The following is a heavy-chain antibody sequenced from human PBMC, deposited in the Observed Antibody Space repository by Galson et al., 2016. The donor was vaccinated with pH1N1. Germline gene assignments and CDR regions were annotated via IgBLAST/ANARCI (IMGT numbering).Heavy chain of an antibody. CDR3: ARRGLVEFLYYFDS. CDR1: GGSISSSSYY. CDR2: IYYSGST. V-gene: IGHV4-39*01. D-gene: IGHD3-10*01. Sequence: ETLSLTCTVSGGSISSSSYYWDWIRQPPGKGLEWIGSIYYSGSTYYNPSLKSRVTISVDTSKNQFSLKLSSVTAADTAVYYCARRGLVEFLYYFDSWGQGTLVTVSS. J-gene: IGHJ4*02.